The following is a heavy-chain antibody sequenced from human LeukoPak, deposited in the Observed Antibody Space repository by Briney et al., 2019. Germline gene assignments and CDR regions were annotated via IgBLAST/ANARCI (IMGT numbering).Heavy chain of an antibody. Sequence: SETLSLTCTVSGGSISSYYWSWIRQPPGKGLEWIGYIYYSGSTNYNPSLKSRVTISLDASKNQFSLKLSSVTAADTAVYYCAREVTYYYDSSGSFDYWGQGTLVTVSS. CDR3: AREVTYYYDSSGSFDY. CDR2: IYYSGST. D-gene: IGHD3-22*01. J-gene: IGHJ4*02. V-gene: IGHV4-59*01. CDR1: GGSISSYY.